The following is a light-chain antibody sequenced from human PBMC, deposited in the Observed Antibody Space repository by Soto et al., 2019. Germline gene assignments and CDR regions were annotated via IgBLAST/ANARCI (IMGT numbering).Light chain of an antibody. Sequence: EIVLTQSPASLSLSPGERATLSCRASQSVDSFLAWYQQKPGRTPRLLIYDTSNRATGIRARFSGSGSGTDFTLTISRLEPEDFAVYYCQVRTDWPPFKYTFGQGTKLEVK. CDR2: DTS. V-gene: IGKV3-11*01. J-gene: IGKJ2*01. CDR3: QVRTDWPPFKYT. CDR1: QSVDSF.